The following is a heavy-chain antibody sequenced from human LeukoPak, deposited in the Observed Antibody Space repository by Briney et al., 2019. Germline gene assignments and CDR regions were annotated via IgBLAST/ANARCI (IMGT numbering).Heavy chain of an antibody. Sequence: GASVKVSCKASGYTFTSYGISWVRQAPGQGLEWIGWISAYNGNTNYAQKLQGRVTMTTDTSTSTAYMELRSLRSDDTAVYYCARDASSGWYSDYYYYMDVWGKGTTVTVSS. CDR2: ISAYNGNT. CDR1: GYTFTSYG. J-gene: IGHJ6*03. CDR3: ARDASSGWYSDYYYYMDV. D-gene: IGHD6-19*01. V-gene: IGHV1-18*01.